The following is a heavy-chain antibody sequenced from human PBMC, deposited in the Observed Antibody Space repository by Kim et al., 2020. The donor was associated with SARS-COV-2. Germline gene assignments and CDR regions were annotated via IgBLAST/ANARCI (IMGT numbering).Heavy chain of an antibody. CDR3: ARDLVGSYDIPRGMDV. CDR2: IYYSGST. J-gene: IGHJ6*02. V-gene: IGHV4-59*01. D-gene: IGHD3-9*01. Sequence: SETLSLTCTVSGGSISSYYWSWIRQPPGKGLEWIGYIYYSGSTNYNPSLKSRVTISVDTSKNQFSLKLSSVTAADTAVYYCARDLVGSYDIPRGMDVWGQGTTVTVSS. CDR1: GGSISSYY.